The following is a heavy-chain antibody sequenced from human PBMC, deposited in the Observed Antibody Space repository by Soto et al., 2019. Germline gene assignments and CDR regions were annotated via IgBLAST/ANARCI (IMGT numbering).Heavy chain of an antibody. Sequence: QVHLVQSGAEVKKPGASVKVSCQASGYAFTTYGITWVRQAPGQGLEWMGWISAHNGNTNYAQKPPGRVTVTRDTTTSTAYMELRSLRSDDTAVYYCARGRYGDYWGQGAVVTVSS. CDR2: ISAHNGNT. CDR3: ARGRYGDY. J-gene: IGHJ4*02. D-gene: IGHD1-1*01. V-gene: IGHV1-18*01. CDR1: GYAFTTYG.